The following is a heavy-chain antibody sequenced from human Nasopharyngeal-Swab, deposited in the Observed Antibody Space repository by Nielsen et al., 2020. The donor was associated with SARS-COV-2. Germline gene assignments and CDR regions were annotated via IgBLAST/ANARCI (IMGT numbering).Heavy chain of an antibody. CDR1: TGSVGSYH. D-gene: IGHD1-26*01. CDR2: INHSGNT. CDR3: ARWLVGATKDYGMDV. J-gene: IGHJ6*02. Sequence: GSLRLSCTISTGSVGSYHWSWIRQPPGKGLEWIGEINHSGNTNYSRSLKSRVTISVDTSKNQFSLKLSSVTAADTAVYYCARWLVGATKDYGMDVWGQGTTVTVSS. V-gene: IGHV4-59*02.